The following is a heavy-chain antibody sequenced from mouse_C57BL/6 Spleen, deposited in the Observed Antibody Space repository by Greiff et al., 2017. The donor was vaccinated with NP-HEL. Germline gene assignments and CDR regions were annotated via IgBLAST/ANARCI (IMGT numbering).Heavy chain of an antibody. Sequence: VKLMESGPGLVQPSQRLSITCTVSGFSLTSYGVHWVRQSPGKGLEWLGVIWSGGSTDYNAAFISRLSISKDNSKSQVFFKMNSLQADDTAIYYCARAYYGNHQAWFAYWGQGTLVTVSA. CDR1: GFSLTSYG. CDR2: IWSGGST. D-gene: IGHD2-10*01. CDR3: ARAYYGNHQAWFAY. J-gene: IGHJ3*01. V-gene: IGHV2-2*01.